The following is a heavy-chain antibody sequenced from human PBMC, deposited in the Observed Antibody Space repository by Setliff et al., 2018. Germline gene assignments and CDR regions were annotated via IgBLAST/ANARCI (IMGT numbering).Heavy chain of an antibody. D-gene: IGHD1-26*01. V-gene: IGHV3-23*01. Sequence: GGSLRLSCAASGFTFTSYAMRWVRQAPGKGLEWVSSISGSGGSTYYADSVKGRFTISRVNSNNALYLQMNSLRAEDTAIYYCAKGGYSGSHYFDYWGQGTLVTVSS. CDR3: AKGGYSGSHYFDY. J-gene: IGHJ4*02. CDR1: GFTFTSYA. CDR2: ISGSGGST.